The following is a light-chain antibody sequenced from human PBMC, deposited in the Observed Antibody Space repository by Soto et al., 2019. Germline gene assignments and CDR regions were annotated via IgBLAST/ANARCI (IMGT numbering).Light chain of an antibody. Sequence: EIELTQSPATLSLSPGERATLSCRASQNVEGYLAWYQQKPGQAPRLLIYDASNRATGIPARFSGSGSGTDFTLTISSREPEDFAVYYWQQRKTWPPITFGQGTRLEIK. CDR2: DAS. CDR1: QNVEGY. V-gene: IGKV3-11*01. CDR3: QQRKTWPPIT. J-gene: IGKJ5*01.